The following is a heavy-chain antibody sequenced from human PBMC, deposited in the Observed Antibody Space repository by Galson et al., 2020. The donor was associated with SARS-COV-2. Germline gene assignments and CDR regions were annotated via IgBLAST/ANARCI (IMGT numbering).Heavy chain of an antibody. Sequence: KMSGPTLVKPTQPLTLTCTFSGFSLSTSGVGVGWIRQPPGKALEWLALIYWDDDKRYSPSLKSRLTITKATSKNQVVLTMTNMDPVDTAAYYCAHSRRSVIAAARGFDPGGQGSLVTVSS. CDR1: GFSLSTSGVG. CDR2: IYWDDDK. V-gene: IGHV2-5*02. D-gene: IGHD6-13*01. J-gene: IGHJ5*02. CDR3: AHSRRSVIAAARGFDP.